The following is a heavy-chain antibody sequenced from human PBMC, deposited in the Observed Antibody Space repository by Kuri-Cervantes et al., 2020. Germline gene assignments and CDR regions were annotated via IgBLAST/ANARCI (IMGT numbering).Heavy chain of an antibody. Sequence: GESLKISCTASGFTFSKFAMSWVRQAPGKGLEWVSGIPGSGPDRYYADSVKGRFTISRDNSKNTQFLQMTSLRVEDTAVYCCAKDYGYCTGGSCYLTTPYYFDSWGQGTLVTVSS. V-gene: IGHV3-23*01. CDR3: AKDYGYCTGGSCYLTTPYYFDS. CDR2: IPGSGPDR. CDR1: GFTFSKFA. D-gene: IGHD2-8*02. J-gene: IGHJ4*02.